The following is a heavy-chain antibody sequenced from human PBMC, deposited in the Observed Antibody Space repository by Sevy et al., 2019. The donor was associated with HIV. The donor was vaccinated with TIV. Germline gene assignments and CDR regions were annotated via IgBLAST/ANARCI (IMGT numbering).Heavy chain of an antibody. D-gene: IGHD3-3*01. CDR3: AGKGVSAYDDTFDP. J-gene: IGHJ5*02. CDR1: GGSISSYY. Sequence: SETLSLTCTVSGGSISSYYWSWIRQPPGKGLEWIGYISYSGSTNDNPSLKSRVTISIDTSKNQFSLKLSSMTAADTAVYYCAGKGVSAYDDTFDPWGQGTLVTVSS. V-gene: IGHV4-59*08. CDR2: ISYSGST.